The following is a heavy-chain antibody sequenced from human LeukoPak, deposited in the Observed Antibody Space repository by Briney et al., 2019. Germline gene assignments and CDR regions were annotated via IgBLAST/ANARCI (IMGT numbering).Heavy chain of an antibody. Sequence: GGSLRLSCAASGFTFSSYAMHWVRQAPGKGLEYVSAISSNGGSTYYANSVKGRFTISRDNSKNTLYLQMDSLRAEDTAVYYCARDRGYSGYEWGQGTLVTVSS. J-gene: IGHJ4*02. CDR2: ISSNGGST. D-gene: IGHD5-12*01. CDR1: GFTFSSYA. CDR3: ARDRGYSGYE. V-gene: IGHV3-64*01.